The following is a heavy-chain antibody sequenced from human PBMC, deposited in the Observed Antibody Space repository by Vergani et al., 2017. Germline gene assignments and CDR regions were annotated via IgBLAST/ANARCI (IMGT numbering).Heavy chain of an antibody. CDR2: IYPGDSDT. CDR3: AREGTYDANTENWFDP. Sequence: EVQLVQSGAEVKKPGESLKISCKGSGYSFTSYWIGWVRQMPGKGLEWMGIIYPGDSDTRYSPSFQGQVTISADKSISTAYLQWSSLKASDTAMYYCAREGTYDANTENWFDPWGQGTLVTVSS. V-gene: IGHV5-51*01. J-gene: IGHJ5*02. CDR1: GYSFTSYW. D-gene: IGHD3-22*01.